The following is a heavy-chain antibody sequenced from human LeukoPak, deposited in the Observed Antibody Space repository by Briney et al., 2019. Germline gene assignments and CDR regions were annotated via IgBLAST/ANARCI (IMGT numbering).Heavy chain of an antibody. CDR1: GGTFSSYA. CDR2: IIPIFGTA. CDR3: ARDSYRELLLFSY. Sequence: SVKVSCKASGGTFSSYAISWVRQAPGQGLEWMGGIIPIFGTANYAQKFQGRVTITADESTSTAYMELSSLRSEDTAVYYCARDSYRELLLFSYWGQGTLVTVSS. D-gene: IGHD3-10*01. J-gene: IGHJ4*02. V-gene: IGHV1-69*13.